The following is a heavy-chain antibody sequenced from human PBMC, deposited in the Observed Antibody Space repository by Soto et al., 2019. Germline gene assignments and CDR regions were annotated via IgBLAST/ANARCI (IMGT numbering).Heavy chain of an antibody. CDR2: ISPRGDAT. CDR1: GFTFSSYS. D-gene: IGHD2-2*01. Sequence: GGSLRLSCAASGFTFSSYSMIWVRQAPEKGLEWVSAISPRGDATYYADSVRGRFSISRDNSKNTFYLQMNSLRVEDTAVYYCARLDPGYCSSSSCRDFDYWGQGTLVTVSS. CDR3: ARLDPGYCSSSSCRDFDY. V-gene: IGHV3-23*01. J-gene: IGHJ4*02.